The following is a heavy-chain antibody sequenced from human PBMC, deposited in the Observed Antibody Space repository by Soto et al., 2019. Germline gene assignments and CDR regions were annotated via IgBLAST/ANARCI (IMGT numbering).Heavy chain of an antibody. Sequence: QVQLVESGGGVVQPGGSLTLSCKASGFTFSSYAIHWVRQAPGKGLEWVSVISSDGVNKHSAESVRGRFVISRDNSKNTVHLEMNRLRLEDTAVYFCARRLTTTVSAVGYWGQGSLVNVSS. CDR2: ISSDGVNK. CDR3: ARRLTTTVSAVGY. D-gene: IGHD4-17*01. CDR1: GFTFSSYA. V-gene: IGHV3-30*09. J-gene: IGHJ4*02.